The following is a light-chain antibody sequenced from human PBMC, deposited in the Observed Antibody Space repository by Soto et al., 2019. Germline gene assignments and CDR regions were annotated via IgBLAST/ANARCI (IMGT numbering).Light chain of an antibody. CDR1: KIGSKS. Sequence: SYELTQPPSVSVAPGQTARITCGGNKIGSKSVHWYQQKPGQAPVLVVYDDSDRPSGIPERFSGSNSGNTATLTISRVEAGDEADYSCQVWDSSSDVVFGGGTKLTVL. CDR3: QVWDSSSDVV. CDR2: DDS. J-gene: IGLJ2*01. V-gene: IGLV3-21*02.